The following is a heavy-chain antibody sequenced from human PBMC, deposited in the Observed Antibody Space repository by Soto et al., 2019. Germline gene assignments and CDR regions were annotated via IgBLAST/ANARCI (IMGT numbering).Heavy chain of an antibody. J-gene: IGHJ4*02. CDR2: ITAYNGNT. D-gene: IGHD3-10*01. Sequence: ASVKVSCQTSGYTYTSYGITWVRQAPRQGLEWMGWITAYNGNTNYAQKVQDRVTMTTDTSTSTAYMELRSLRSDDTAVYYCARSPINYGSGSYYINYWGQGSLVTVSS. V-gene: IGHV1-18*01. CDR3: ARSPINYGSGSYYINY. CDR1: GYTYTSYG.